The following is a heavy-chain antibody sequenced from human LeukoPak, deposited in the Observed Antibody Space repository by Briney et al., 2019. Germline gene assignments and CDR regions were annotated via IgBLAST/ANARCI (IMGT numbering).Heavy chain of an antibody. CDR1: GGSISSYY. D-gene: IGHD3-22*01. V-gene: IGHV4-59*01. CDR2: IYYSGST. Sequence: SETLSLTCTVSGGSISSYYWSWIRQPPGKGLEWIGYIYYSGSTNYNPSLKSRVTISVDTSQNQFSLKMSSVTAADTALYYCARYYYDGSGYLSPWGQGALVTVSS. CDR3: ARYYYDGSGYLSP. J-gene: IGHJ5*02.